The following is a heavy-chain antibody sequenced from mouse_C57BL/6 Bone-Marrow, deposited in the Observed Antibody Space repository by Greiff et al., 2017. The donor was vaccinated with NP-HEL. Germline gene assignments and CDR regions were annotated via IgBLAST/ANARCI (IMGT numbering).Heavy chain of an antibody. D-gene: IGHD1-1*01. CDR1: GYTFTDYY. CDR3: ARSGITTVVHY. V-gene: IGHV1-76*01. Sequence: QVQLQQSGAELVRPGASVKLSCKASGYTFTDYYINWVKQRPGQGLEWIGRISPGSGNTYYNEKFKGKATLTAEKSSSTAYMQLSSLTSEDSAVYFCARSGITTVVHYWGQGTTLPVSS. CDR2: ISPGSGNT. J-gene: IGHJ2*01.